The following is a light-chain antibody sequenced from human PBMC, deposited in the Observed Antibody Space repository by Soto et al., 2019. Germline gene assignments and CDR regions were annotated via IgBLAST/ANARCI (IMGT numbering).Light chain of an antibody. CDR2: RSN. CDR3: AAWDASLNGLV. Sequence: QAVVTQPPSASGTPGQRVTISCSGSSSNVGSNTVNWYQQLPGTAPKLLIYRSNQRPSGVPDRFSASKSGTSASLAISGLQSEDEADYYCAAWDASLNGLVFGGGTKLPVL. V-gene: IGLV1-44*01. CDR1: SSNVGSNT. J-gene: IGLJ2*01.